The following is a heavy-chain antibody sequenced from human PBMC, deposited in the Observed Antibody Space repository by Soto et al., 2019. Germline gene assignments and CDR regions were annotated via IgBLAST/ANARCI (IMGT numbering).Heavy chain of an antibody. Sequence: PGGSLRLSCAASGFTFSSYAMHWVRQAPGKWLEWVAVISYDGINKXXADSVKGRXTISRYNSKYAXYLQMXSLRAEDTAVYYCARDLYSSGFFDYWGQGTLVTVSX. CDR3: ARDLYSSGFFDY. CDR1: GFTFSSYA. J-gene: IGHJ4*02. CDR2: ISYDGINK. D-gene: IGHD6-19*01. V-gene: IGHV3-30-3*01.